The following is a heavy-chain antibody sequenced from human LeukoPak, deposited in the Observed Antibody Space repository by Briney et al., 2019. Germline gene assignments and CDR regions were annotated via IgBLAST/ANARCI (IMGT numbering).Heavy chain of an antibody. CDR2: IYGADTT. CDR1: GLTVSNNY. Sequence: GGSLRLSCAASGLTVSNNYMSWVRQAPGKGLEWVSIIYGADTTYYADSVKGRFTISRDNSKNTLYLQMNSLGAEDTAVYYCARDYNSNSRFGYWGQGTLVTVSS. CDR3: ARDYNSNSRFGY. J-gene: IGHJ4*02. D-gene: IGHD4-11*01. V-gene: IGHV3-66*01.